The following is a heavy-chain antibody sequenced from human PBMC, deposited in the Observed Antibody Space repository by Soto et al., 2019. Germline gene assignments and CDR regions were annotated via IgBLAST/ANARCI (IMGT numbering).Heavy chain of an antibody. Sequence: ASVKVSCKASGYTFTSYAMHWVRQAPGQRLEWMGWINAGNGNTKYSQKFQGRVTITRDTSASTAYMELSSLRSEDTAVYWCGYSQTTYYDFWSGISPPRTWGQGTLVTVSS. J-gene: IGHJ4*02. D-gene: IGHD3-3*01. V-gene: IGHV1-3*01. CDR2: INAGNGNT. CDR1: GYTFTSYA. CDR3: GYSQTTYYDFWSGISPPRT.